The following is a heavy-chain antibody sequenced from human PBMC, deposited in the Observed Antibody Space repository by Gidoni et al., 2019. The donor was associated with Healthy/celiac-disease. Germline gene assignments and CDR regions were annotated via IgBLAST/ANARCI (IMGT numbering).Heavy chain of an antibody. J-gene: IGHJ4*02. Sequence: QVQLQQWGAGRLKPSETLSLTCAVYGGSFSGYYWIWIRQPPGKGLEWIGEINHSGSNNYNPSLKSRVTISVDTSKNQFSLKLSSVTAADTAVYYCARGTAVGYFDYWGQGTLVTVSS. D-gene: IGHD1-26*01. V-gene: IGHV4-34*01. CDR2: INHSGSN. CDR3: ARGTAVGYFDY. CDR1: GGSFSGYY.